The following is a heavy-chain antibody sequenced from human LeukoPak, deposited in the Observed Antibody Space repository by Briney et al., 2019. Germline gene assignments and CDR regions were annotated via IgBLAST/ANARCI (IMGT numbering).Heavy chain of an antibody. CDR1: GFTFSSDY. Sequence: GGSLRLSCATSGFTFSSDYMSWVRQAPGKGLEWVANIKEDGGEQNYADSVKGRFTITRDNAKGTLFLQMNSLRAEDTALYYCAELGITMIGGVWGKGTTVTISS. J-gene: IGHJ6*04. CDR3: AELGITMIGGV. V-gene: IGHV3-7*01. CDR2: IKEDGGEQ. D-gene: IGHD3-10*02.